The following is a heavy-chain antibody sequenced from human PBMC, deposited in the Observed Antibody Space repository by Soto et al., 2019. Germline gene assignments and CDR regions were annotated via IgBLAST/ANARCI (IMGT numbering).Heavy chain of an antibody. J-gene: IGHJ6*03. Sequence: ASETLSLTCAVYGGSFSGYYWRWIRQPPGKGLEWIGEINHSGSTNYNPSLKSRITISVDTSKNQFSLKLSSVTAADTAVYYCARVGGGSYEFWSGYSGFYYDMDVWGKGTTVTVSS. CDR1: GGSFSGYY. V-gene: IGHV4-34*01. D-gene: IGHD3-3*01. CDR2: INHSGST. CDR3: ARVGGGSYEFWSGYSGFYYDMDV.